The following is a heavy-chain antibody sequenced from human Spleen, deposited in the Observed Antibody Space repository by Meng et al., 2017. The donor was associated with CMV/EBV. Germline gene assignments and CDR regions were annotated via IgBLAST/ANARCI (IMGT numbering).Heavy chain of an antibody. CDR1: GFTFSTYV. V-gene: IGHV3-23*03. CDR3: ARDFGRASGIAVAGSYYGMDV. CDR2: IYSGGSSI. Sequence: GESLKISCAASGFTFSTYVMSWVRQAPGKGLEWVSVIYSGGSSIYYADSVKGRFTISRDNAKNSLYLQMNSLRAEDTAVYYCARDFGRASGIAVAGSYYGMDVWGQGTTVTVSS. J-gene: IGHJ6*02. D-gene: IGHD6-19*01.